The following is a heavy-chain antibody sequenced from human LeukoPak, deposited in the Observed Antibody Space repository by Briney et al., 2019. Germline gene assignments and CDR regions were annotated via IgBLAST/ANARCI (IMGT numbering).Heavy chain of an antibody. Sequence: GGSLRLSCPASGFTFSSYWMNWVRQAPGKGLEWVANIKRDGNEKNYVDSVRGRFSISRDNAKNSLYLQMDSLRAEDTAVYYCAKEGAYPIITYDSWGQGALVTVSS. D-gene: IGHD3-10*01. CDR3: AKEGAYPIITYDS. V-gene: IGHV3-7*01. J-gene: IGHJ5*01. CDR1: GFTFSSYW. CDR2: IKRDGNEK.